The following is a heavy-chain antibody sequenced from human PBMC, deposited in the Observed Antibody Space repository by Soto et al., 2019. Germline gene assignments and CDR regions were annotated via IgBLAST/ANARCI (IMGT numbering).Heavy chain of an antibody. Sequence: QLQLQESGSGLVKPSQTLSLTCAVSGGSISGSSYSWSWIRQPPGKGLEWIGYIYDTGSAYYNPSLKSRLTISVDRSKNQFSLNVNSVTAADTAVYYCARTLELIKFDYWGQGTLVTVSS. CDR3: ARTLELIKFDY. J-gene: IGHJ4*02. D-gene: IGHD1-7*01. CDR2: IYDTGSA. CDR1: GGSISGSSYS. V-gene: IGHV4-30-2*01.